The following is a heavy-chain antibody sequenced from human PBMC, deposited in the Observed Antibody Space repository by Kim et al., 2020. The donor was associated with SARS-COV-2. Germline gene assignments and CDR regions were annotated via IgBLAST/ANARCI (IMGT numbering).Heavy chain of an antibody. J-gene: IGHJ4*02. CDR1: GFTFPNYA. V-gene: IGHV3-30*18. D-gene: IGHD3-9*01. CDR3: VKERDFYDILTGSSFYYFDY. CDR2: ISYDGTTE. Sequence: GGSLRLSCAASGFTFPNYAMHWVRQAPGKGLEWVALISYDGTTEDYADSVRGRFTISRDNSKNTLYLQLDSLSADDTAVYYCVKERDFYDILTGSSFYYFDYWGQGTQVTVSS.